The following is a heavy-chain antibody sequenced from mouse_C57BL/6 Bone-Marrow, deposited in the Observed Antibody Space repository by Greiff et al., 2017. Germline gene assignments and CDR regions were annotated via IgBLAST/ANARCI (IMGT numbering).Heavy chain of an antibody. CDR2: IRSTSNNYAT. CDR1: GFSFNTYA. D-gene: IGHD2-3*01. CDR3: VRHGDGYPLAMDY. J-gene: IGHJ4*01. Sequence: EVKLMESGGGLVQPKGSLKLSCAASGFSFNTYAMNWVRQAPGKGLEWVARIRSTSNNYATYYADSVKDRFTISRDDSESMLYLHMNNLKTEDTAMYYCVRHGDGYPLAMDYWGQGTSVTVSS. V-gene: IGHV10-1*01.